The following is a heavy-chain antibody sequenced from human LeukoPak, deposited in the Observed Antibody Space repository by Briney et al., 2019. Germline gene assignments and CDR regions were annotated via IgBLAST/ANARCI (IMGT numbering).Heavy chain of an antibody. D-gene: IGHD3-10*01. V-gene: IGHV4-39*01. Sequence: PSETLSLTCTVSGGSISSSSYYWGWIRQPPGKGLEWIGSIYYSGSTYYNPSLKSRVTISVDTSKNQFSLKLSSVTAADTAVYYCAREEGITMVRDRFDYWGQGTLVTVSS. CDR1: GGSISSSSYY. CDR2: IYYSGST. J-gene: IGHJ4*02. CDR3: AREEGITMVRDRFDY.